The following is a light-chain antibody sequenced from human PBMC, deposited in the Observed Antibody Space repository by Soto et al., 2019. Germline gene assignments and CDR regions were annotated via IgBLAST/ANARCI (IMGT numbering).Light chain of an antibody. CDR1: QSISSW. CDR3: QQYNSYPVYT. J-gene: IGKJ2*01. V-gene: IGKV1-5*03. CDR2: KAS. Sequence: DIQMTQSPSTLSASVGDRVTITCRASQSISSWLAWYQQKPGKAPKLLIYKASSLESGVPSRFSGSGSATEFTLTISSLQPDDFATYYCQQYNSYPVYTFGQGTKLEIK.